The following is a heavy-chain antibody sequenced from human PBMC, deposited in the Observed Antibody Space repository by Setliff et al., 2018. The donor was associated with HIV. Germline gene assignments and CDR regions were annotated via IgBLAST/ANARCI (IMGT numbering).Heavy chain of an antibody. CDR2: INHSGSA. CDR3: ARVRLELRQYWFDS. V-gene: IGHV4-34*01. CDR1: GGSFSDYY. D-gene: IGHD1-7*01. Sequence: SETLSLTCAVYGGSFSDYYWSWIRQPPGKGLEWIGEINHSGSANYNPSLKRRVTISVDTSKNQFSLKLNSVTAADTAVYYCARVRLELRQYWFDSWGQGSPVTAPQ. J-gene: IGHJ5*01.